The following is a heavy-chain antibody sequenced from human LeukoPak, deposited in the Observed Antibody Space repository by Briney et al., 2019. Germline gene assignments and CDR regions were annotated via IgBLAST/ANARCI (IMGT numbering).Heavy chain of an antibody. CDR1: GGSFSGYS. D-gene: IGHD4-17*01. Sequence: SETLSLTCAVYGGSFSGYSWTWIRQPPGKGLEWIGDINHSGSTNYNPSLKSRVTISVDTSKNQFSLKLSSVTAADTAVYYCAREDYGIHDYWGQGTLVTVSS. V-gene: IGHV4-34*01. CDR2: INHSGST. CDR3: AREDYGIHDY. J-gene: IGHJ4*02.